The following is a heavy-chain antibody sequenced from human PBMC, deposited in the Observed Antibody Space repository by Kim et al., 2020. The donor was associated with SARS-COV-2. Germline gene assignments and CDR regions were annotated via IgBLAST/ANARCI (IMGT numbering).Heavy chain of an antibody. CDR1: GYTFTSYA. D-gene: IGHD3-3*01. CDR3: ARDPLRYDFWSGYAFDY. V-gene: IGHV7-4-1*02. CDR2: INTNTGNP. Sequence: ASVKVSCKPSGYTFTSYAMNWVRQAPGQGLEWMGWINTNTGNPTYAQGFTGRFVFSLDTSVSTAYLQISSLKAEDTAVYYCARDPLRYDFWSGYAFDYWGQGTLVTVSS. J-gene: IGHJ4*02.